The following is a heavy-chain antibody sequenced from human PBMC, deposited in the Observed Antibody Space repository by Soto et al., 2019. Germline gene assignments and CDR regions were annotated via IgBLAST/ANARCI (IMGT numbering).Heavy chain of an antibody. CDR2: IIPFFKAT. D-gene: IGHD3-16*01. CDR3: ARDVPLNYYDGTYYYYAMDV. V-gene: IGHV1-69*13. J-gene: IGHJ6*02. Sequence: ASVKVSCKASGGTFSSHAFSWVRQAPGQGLEWIGGIIPFFKATNYAQKFQGRVTITADDSTSTAYMDLSSLRSEDTAVYYCARDVPLNYYDGTYYYYAMDVWGQGTTVTVSS. CDR1: GGTFSSHA.